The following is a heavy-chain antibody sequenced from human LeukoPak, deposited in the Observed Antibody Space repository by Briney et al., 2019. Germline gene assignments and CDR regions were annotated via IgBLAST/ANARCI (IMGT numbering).Heavy chain of an antibody. CDR1: GSSISSGDYY. Sequence: PSETLSLTCTVSGSSISSGDYYWSWIRQPPGKGLEWIGYIYYSGSTYYNPSLKSRVTISVDTSKNQFSLKLSSVTAADTAVYYCARHTMVRGFPGGFDPWGQGTLVTVSS. CDR3: ARHTMVRGFPGGFDP. CDR2: IYYSGST. D-gene: IGHD3-10*01. J-gene: IGHJ5*02. V-gene: IGHV4-30-4*01.